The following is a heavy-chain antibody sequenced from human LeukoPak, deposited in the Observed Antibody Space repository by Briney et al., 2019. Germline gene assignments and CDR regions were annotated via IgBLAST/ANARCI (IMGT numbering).Heavy chain of an antibody. D-gene: IGHD2-8*01. V-gene: IGHV4-59*12. Sequence: SETLSLTCTVSGGSISSYYWSWIRQPAGKGLEWIGNIYFGGSTYYNPSLDSRVTISIDSSKKHFSLKLSSVTAADTAVYYCARTDMYYPYDTFDIWGQGTMVTVSS. CDR3: ARTDMYYPYDTFDI. CDR1: GGSISSYY. CDR2: IYFGGST. J-gene: IGHJ3*02.